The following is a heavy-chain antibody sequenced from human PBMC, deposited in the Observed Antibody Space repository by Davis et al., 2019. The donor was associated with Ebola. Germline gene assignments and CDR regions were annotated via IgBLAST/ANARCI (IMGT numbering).Heavy chain of an antibody. D-gene: IGHD6-19*01. CDR2: INTNTGNP. CDR1: GYTFTSYA. J-gene: IGHJ5*02. V-gene: IGHV7-4-1*02. CDR3: ARGRQGIAVADSRWFDP. Sequence: ASVQVSCKASGYTFTSYAMNWVRQPTGQALEWMGWINTNTGNPTYAQGFTGRFVVSLDSSVSTAYLQISSLKAEDTAVYYCARGRQGIAVADSRWFDPWGQGTLVTVSS.